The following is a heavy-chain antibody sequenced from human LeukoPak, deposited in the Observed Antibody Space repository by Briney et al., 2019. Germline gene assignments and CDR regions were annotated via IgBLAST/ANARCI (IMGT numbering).Heavy chain of an antibody. CDR3: AKGRLYSSGLFFDY. CDR1: GFTFSSYA. D-gene: IGHD6-19*01. V-gene: IGHV3-30-3*01. CDR2: ISYDGSNK. J-gene: IGHJ4*02. Sequence: GGSLRLSCAASGFTFSSYAMHWVRQAPGKGLEWVAVISYDGSNKYYADSVKGRFTISRDNSKNTLYLQMNSLRAEDTALYYCAKGRLYSSGLFFDYWGQGTLVTVSS.